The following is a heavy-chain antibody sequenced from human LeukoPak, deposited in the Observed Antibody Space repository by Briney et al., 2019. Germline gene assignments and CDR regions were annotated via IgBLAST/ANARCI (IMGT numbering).Heavy chain of an antibody. CDR2: INPSGGST. V-gene: IGHV1-46*01. Sequence: ASVKVSCKASGYTFTSYYMHWVRQAPGQGLEWMGIINPSGGSTSYAQKFQGRVTMTRDTSTSTVYMELRSLRSDDTAVYYCARDTMYYYDSSGSPTIDGLDYWGQGTLVTVSS. CDR3: ARDTMYYYDSSGSPTIDGLDY. J-gene: IGHJ4*02. D-gene: IGHD3-22*01. CDR1: GYTFTSYY.